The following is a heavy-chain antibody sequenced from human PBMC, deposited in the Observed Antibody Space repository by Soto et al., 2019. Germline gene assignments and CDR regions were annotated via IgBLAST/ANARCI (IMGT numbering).Heavy chain of an antibody. CDR2: IYTSGST. J-gene: IGHJ4*02. CDR3: AIEYDFLGYYFDF. V-gene: IGHV4-4*07. D-gene: IGHD3-3*01. Sequence: SETLSLTCTVSGGSISSYYWSWIRQPAGKGLGWIGRIYTSGSTNYNPSLKSRVTMSVDTSKNQFSLKLSSVTAADTAVYYCAIEYDFLGYYFDFWGPGTLVTVSS. CDR1: GGSISSYY.